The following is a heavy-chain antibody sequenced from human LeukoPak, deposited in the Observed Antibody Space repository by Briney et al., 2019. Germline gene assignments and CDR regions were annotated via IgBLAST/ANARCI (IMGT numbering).Heavy chain of an antibody. CDR1: GFTFTSSA. V-gene: IGHV1-58*02. D-gene: IGHD6-19*01. CDR3: AATSHSSGYSVYHYMDV. Sequence: GTSVTVSCKASGFTFTSSAMQWVRQARGQRLEWIGWIVVGSGNTNYAQRFQERVTITRDMSTSTAYMELSSLRSEDTAVYYCAATSHSSGYSVYHYMDVWGKGTTVTVSS. J-gene: IGHJ6*03. CDR2: IVVGSGNT.